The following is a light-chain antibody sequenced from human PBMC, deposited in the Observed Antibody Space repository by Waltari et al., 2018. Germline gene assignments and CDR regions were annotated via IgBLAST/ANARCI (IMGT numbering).Light chain of an antibody. Sequence: YVLPQPPSVSVDPGKTARLTCGGDNIGRKSVNWYQQKPGQAPVLVMFYDSDRPSEIPERFSGSNSGNTATLTISWVEAGDEADYHCQVWDDVTDSGVFGGGTKLTVL. J-gene: IGLJ3*02. CDR2: YDS. V-gene: IGLV3-21*04. CDR1: NIGRKS. CDR3: QVWDDVTDSGV.